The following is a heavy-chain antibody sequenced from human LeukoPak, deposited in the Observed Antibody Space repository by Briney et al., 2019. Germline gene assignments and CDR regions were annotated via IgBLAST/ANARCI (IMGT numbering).Heavy chain of an antibody. V-gene: IGHV4-39*07. CDR1: GGSISSSSYC. Sequence: SETLSLTCTVSGGSISSSSYCWGWIRQPPGKGLEWIGSIYYSGSTYYNPSLKSRVTISVDTSKNQFSLKLSSVTAADTAVYYCARVPNLYYYGSGSSYYFDYWGQGTLVTVSS. D-gene: IGHD3-10*01. CDR3: ARVPNLYYYGSGSSYYFDY. J-gene: IGHJ4*02. CDR2: IYYSGST.